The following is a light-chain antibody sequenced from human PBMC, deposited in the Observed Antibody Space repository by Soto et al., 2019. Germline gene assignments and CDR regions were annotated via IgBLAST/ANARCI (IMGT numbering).Light chain of an antibody. V-gene: IGKV3-20*01. CDR3: QQYVSSVT. J-gene: IGKJ1*01. Sequence: EIVLTQSPGSLSLSPGERATLSCRASQSVDSSFFAWYQQKPGQAPRLLIYGASNRATGIPDRFSGRGSGIDFTLTITGLEPDDFAVYYCQQYVSSVTFGQGTKVEIK. CDR2: GAS. CDR1: QSVDSSF.